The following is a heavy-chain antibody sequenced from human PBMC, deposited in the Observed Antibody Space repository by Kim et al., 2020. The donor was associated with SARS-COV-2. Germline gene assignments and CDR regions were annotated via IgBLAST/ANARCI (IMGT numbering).Heavy chain of an antibody. J-gene: IGHJ3*02. D-gene: IGHD1-26*01. V-gene: IGHV3-23*01. CDR1: GFTFSRFA. CDR3: AKVVSGGCAGTDAFDI. CDR2: IGGSGGTT. Sequence: GGSLRLSCATSGFTFSRFAMNWFRQAPGKGLEWVSAIGGSGGTTYYAESVKDRFTISRANSKNTVFLQMRSLRVEATAVYYCAKVVSGGCAGTDAFDIWG.